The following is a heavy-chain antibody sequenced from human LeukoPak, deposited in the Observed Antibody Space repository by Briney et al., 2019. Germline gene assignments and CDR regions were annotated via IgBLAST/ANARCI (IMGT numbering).Heavy chain of an antibody. V-gene: IGHV1-2*02. CDR2: INPNSGGT. Sequence: ASVKVSCKASGYTFTGYYMHWVRQAPGQGLEWMGWINPNSGGTNYAQKFQGRVTMTRDTSISTAYMELSRLRSDDTAVYYCARDEGSGWYPILYYFDYWGQGTLATVSS. CDR3: ARDEGSGWYPILYYFDY. J-gene: IGHJ4*02. CDR1: GYTFTGYY. D-gene: IGHD6-19*01.